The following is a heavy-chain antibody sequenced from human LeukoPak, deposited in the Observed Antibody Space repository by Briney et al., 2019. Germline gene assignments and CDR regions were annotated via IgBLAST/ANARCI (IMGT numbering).Heavy chain of an antibody. D-gene: IGHD2-2*01. V-gene: IGHV4-4*07. Sequence: SETLSLTCTVFGGSIRGYYWSWIRQPAGKGLEWIGRIYTSGSTSYNPSLKSRVTMSVDTSKNQFSLELSSVTAADTAVYYCARGRLMPGKGLYFLDFWGQGTLVTVSS. CDR1: GGSIRGYY. CDR2: IYTSGST. CDR3: ARGRLMPGKGLYFLDF. J-gene: IGHJ4*02.